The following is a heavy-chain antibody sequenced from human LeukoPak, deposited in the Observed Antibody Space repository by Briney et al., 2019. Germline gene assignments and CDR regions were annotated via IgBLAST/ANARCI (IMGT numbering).Heavy chain of an antibody. V-gene: IGHV3-48*03. Sequence: PGGSLRLSCAASGFTFSSYEMNWVRQAPGKGLEWVSYISSSGSTIYYADSVKGRFTISRDNAENSLYLQMNSLRAEDTAVYYCAGAGYGSGSDFDYWGQGTLVTVSS. CDR1: GFTFSSYE. D-gene: IGHD3-10*01. CDR3: AGAGYGSGSDFDY. J-gene: IGHJ4*02. CDR2: ISSSGSTI.